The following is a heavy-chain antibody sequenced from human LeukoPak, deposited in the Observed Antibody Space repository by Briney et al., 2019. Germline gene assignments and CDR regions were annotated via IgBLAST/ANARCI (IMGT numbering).Heavy chain of an antibody. Sequence: ASVKVSCKASGYTFTSYDINWVRQTTGQGLEWMGWMNPNSGNTVYAQNFQGRVTMTRNTSISTVYMELSSLRSEDTAVYYCARANVVAFTLAYYYYMDVWGKGTTVTISS. CDR1: GYTFTSYD. CDR2: MNPNSGNT. J-gene: IGHJ6*03. CDR3: ARANVVAFTLAYYYYMDV. V-gene: IGHV1-8*01. D-gene: IGHD3-22*01.